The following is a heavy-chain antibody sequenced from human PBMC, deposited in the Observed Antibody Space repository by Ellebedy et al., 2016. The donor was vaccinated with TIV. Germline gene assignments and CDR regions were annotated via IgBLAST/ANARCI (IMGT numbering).Heavy chain of an antibody. CDR3: ARVNSDYGGNPSFDY. CDR1: GYSISSGYY. Sequence: SETLSLTCTVSGYSISSGYYWGWIRQPPGKGLEWIGSIYHSGSTYYNPSLKSRVTISVDTSKNQFSLKLSSVTAADTAVYYCARVNSDYGGNPSFDYWGQGTLVTVAS. J-gene: IGHJ4*02. V-gene: IGHV4-38-2*02. D-gene: IGHD4-23*01. CDR2: IYHSGST.